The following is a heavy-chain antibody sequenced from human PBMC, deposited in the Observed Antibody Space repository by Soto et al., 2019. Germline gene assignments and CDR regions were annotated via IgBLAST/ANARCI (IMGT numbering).Heavy chain of an antibody. CDR2: MNPNNGAA. CDR1: GYTFTNYD. J-gene: IGHJ5*02. D-gene: IGHD3-10*01. Sequence: ASVKVSCKASGYTFTNYDINWVRQAAGQGLEWMGWMNPNNGAADYAQKFQGRVTMTRDTSTSTAFMEVNSLRSEDTAVYYCARVCWQHMVHNWLYPCGQGTLVTVSS. CDR3: ARVCWQHMVHNWLYP. V-gene: IGHV1-8*01.